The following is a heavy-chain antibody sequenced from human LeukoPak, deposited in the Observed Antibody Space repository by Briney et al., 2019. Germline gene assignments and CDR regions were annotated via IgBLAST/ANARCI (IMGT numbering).Heavy chain of an antibody. Sequence: GSLRLSCAASGFTFSRYWMSWVRQAPGKGLEWVANIKQGGSEKYYVDSVKGRFTISRDNAKNPLYLQMNSLRAEDTAVYYCARDDYSSSDYWGQGTLVTVSS. CDR1: GFTFSRYW. J-gene: IGHJ4*02. D-gene: IGHD6-6*01. V-gene: IGHV3-7*03. CDR3: ARDDYSSSDY. CDR2: IKQGGSEK.